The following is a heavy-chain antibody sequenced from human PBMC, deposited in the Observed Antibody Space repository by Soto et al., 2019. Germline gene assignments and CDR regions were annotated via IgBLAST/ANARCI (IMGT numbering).Heavy chain of an antibody. D-gene: IGHD2-2*01. J-gene: IGHJ6*02. CDR3: ARYWCDTEVVTAASYYGLAV. Sequence: QTTGKGLEWVAVIWYDGSNKYYADSVKGRFTISRDNSKNTLYLQMNSLRAEDTAVYYCARYWCDTEVVTAASYYGLAVWRQGTT. V-gene: IGHV3-33*01. CDR2: IWYDGSNK.